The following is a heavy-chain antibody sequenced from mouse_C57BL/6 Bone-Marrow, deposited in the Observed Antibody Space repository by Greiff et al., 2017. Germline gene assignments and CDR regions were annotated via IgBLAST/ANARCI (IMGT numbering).Heavy chain of an antibody. CDR2: IYWDDDK. D-gene: IGHD1-1*01. CDR3: ARSGITTVVGAY. V-gene: IGHV8-12*01. CDR1: GFSLSTSGMG. Sequence: QVTLKESGPGLLQSSQTLSLSCSFSGFSLSTSGMGVGWIRHPSGMGLEWLAHIYWDDDKRYNPFLKSRRTISKDTSRNQVFLKITSVDTADTATYYCARSGITTVVGAYWGQGTLVTVSA. J-gene: IGHJ3*01.